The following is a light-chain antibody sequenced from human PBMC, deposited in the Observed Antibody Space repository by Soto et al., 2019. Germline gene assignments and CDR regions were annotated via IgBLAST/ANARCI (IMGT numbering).Light chain of an antibody. Sequence: QSALTQPASVSGSPGQSITISCTGTSSDIGAYDYVSWYQQHPDKAPKLMIYDVNNRPSGVSNRFSGSKSGNTASLTISGLQAEDEDDYYCSSYTRSRIRLFGTGTKVTVL. CDR1: SSDIGAYDY. CDR3: SSYTRSRIRL. V-gene: IGLV2-14*03. J-gene: IGLJ1*01. CDR2: DVN.